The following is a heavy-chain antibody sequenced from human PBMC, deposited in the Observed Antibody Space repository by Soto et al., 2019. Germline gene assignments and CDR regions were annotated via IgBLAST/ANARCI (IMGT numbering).Heavy chain of an antibody. Sequence: SLRLSCEASGFSFSDYEMNWVRQFPGEGLEWVAYIARDGETTFYADSVEGRFVVSRDNAKNSLFLQMDRLTGDDTAVYFCARDTTPAEIDYGGQGS. CDR3: ARDTTPAEIDY. CDR1: GFSFSDYE. D-gene: IGHD1-26*01. CDR2: IARDGETT. V-gene: IGHV3-48*03. J-gene: IGHJ4*02.